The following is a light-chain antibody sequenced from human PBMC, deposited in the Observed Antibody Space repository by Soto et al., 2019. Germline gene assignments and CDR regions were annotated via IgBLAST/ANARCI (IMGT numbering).Light chain of an antibody. Sequence: QAVVTQEPSLTVSPGGTVTLTCASRTGAVTSGYYPNWFQQKPGQAPRALIDSTSNKHSWTPARFSGSLLGGKAALTLSGVQPEDEAQYYCLLYYGGAQLVFGGGTKLTVL. CDR1: TGAVTSGYY. V-gene: IGLV7-43*01. CDR2: STS. J-gene: IGLJ2*01. CDR3: LLYYGGAQLV.